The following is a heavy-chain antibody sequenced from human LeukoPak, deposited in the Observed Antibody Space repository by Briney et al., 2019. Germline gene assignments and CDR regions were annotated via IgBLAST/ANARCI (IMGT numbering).Heavy chain of an antibody. CDR3: SRASGCSSTSCLHHFDY. CDR2: ISYDGSNK. CDR1: GFTFRSYA. J-gene: IGHJ4*02. Sequence: PGVSLRLSCAACGFTFRSYAMHWLRQAPGKGLEWAAVISYDGSNKYYADHVKGRFTISRDNSKNTLYLQMNSLRADDPAVYCVSRASGCSSTSCLHHFDYGGQGTLVTVPS. V-gene: IGHV3-30-3*01. D-gene: IGHD2-2*01.